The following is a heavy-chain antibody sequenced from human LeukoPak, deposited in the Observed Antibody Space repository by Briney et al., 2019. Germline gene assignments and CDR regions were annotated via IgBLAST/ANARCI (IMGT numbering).Heavy chain of an antibody. CDR2: ISGSGDGT. J-gene: IGHJ5*02. CDR3: AREDSQGGPYWFDP. V-gene: IGHV3-23*01. D-gene: IGHD3-16*01. Sequence: PGGSLRLSCAAPGFTFRSYGMSWVRQAPGKGLEWVSAISGSGDGTNYADSVKGRFIISRDNSKNTLYLQMNSLRAEDTAVYSCAREDSQGGPYWFDPWGQGTLVTVSS. CDR1: GFTFRSYG.